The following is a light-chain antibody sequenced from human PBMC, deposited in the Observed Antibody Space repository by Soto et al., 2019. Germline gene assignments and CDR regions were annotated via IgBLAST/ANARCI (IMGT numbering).Light chain of an antibody. J-gene: IGLJ1*01. V-gene: IGLV2-14*01. CDR3: SSYRSSSTVYV. CDR1: SSDVGGYNY. Sequence: QSVLTQPASVSGSHGQSITLSCTGTSSDVGGYNYVSWYQQHPGEAPKLLIYDVSNRPSGVSNRFSGSKSGNTASLTISGLQAEDEADYYCSSYRSSSTVYVFGTGTKVTVL. CDR2: DVS.